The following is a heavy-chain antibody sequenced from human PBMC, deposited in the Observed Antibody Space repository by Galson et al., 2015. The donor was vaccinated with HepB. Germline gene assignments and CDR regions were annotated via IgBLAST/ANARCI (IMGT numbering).Heavy chain of an antibody. D-gene: IGHD3-10*01. V-gene: IGHV3-48*02. Sequence: SLRLSCAASRFTFSTHSMNWVRQAPGKGLEWIAYMTGTGVLVYADSVQGRFTISRDNAKYSLFLQMNSLRDEDTAVYYCARDGRSPVEFWFDLWGRGTLVTVSS. CDR1: RFTFSTHS. CDR3: ARDGRSPVEFWFDL. J-gene: IGHJ2*01. CDR2: MTGTGVLV.